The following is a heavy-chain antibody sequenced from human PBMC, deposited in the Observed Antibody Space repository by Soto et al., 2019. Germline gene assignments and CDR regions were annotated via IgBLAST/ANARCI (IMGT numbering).Heavy chain of an antibody. CDR3: VRILLAPYAFDI. CDR2: SSNSGGYI. J-gene: IGHJ3*02. Sequence: QVQLVESGGGMVKPGGSLRLSCAASGFTLSDYFMAWVRQSPRQGLEWVSSSSNSGGYITYADSVRGRFTTSRDNAKSSLFLQIHSLRAEDTAVYFCVRILLAPYAFDIWGQGSMVSVSS. D-gene: IGHD2-15*01. V-gene: IGHV3-11*06. CDR1: GFTLSDYF.